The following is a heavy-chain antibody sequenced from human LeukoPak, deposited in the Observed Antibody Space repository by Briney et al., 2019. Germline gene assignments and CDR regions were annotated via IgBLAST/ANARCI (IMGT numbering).Heavy chain of an antibody. Sequence: ASVKVSCKASGYTFTRYQMHWVRQAPGQGLEWTGILNPSGGSTSYAQKFQGRVTMTRDTSTSTVYMELSSLSSEDTAVYYCARAYCGGDCYGLDYYYYYMDVWGKGTTVTVSS. CDR3: ARAYCGGDCYGLDYYYYYMDV. J-gene: IGHJ6*03. CDR1: GYTFTRYQ. CDR2: LNPSGGST. V-gene: IGHV1-46*03. D-gene: IGHD2-21*01.